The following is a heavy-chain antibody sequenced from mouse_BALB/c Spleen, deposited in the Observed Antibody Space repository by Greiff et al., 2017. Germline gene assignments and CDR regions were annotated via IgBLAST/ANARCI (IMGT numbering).Heavy chain of an antibody. Sequence: VQLQQSGPSLVQPSQSLSITCTVSGFSLTSYGVHWVRQSPGKGLEWLGVIWRGGSTDYNAAFMSRLSITKDNSKSQVFFKMNSLQADDTAIYYCAKNRGNYENYAMDYWGQGTSVTVSS. CDR3: AKNRGNYENYAMDY. CDR1: GFSLTSYG. J-gene: IGHJ4*01. V-gene: IGHV2-5-1*01. D-gene: IGHD2-1*01. CDR2: IWRGGST.